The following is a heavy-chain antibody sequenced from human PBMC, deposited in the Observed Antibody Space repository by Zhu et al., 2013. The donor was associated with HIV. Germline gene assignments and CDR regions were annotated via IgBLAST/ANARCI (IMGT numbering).Heavy chain of an antibody. V-gene: IGHV1-2*02. CDR1: GYTLTDHY. D-gene: IGHD1-7*01. J-gene: IGHJ6*02. CDR2: IIPQSGDA. CDR3: ARGRRWELAGGMDV. Sequence: QVQLVQSGAEVKKPGASVKVSCKASGYTLTDHYMHWVRQAPGQGLEWMGWIIPQSGDAIYAQKFQGRVTMTRNTSISTAYMELSSLTSEDTAVYYCARGRRWELAGGMDVVGPRDHGHRLL.